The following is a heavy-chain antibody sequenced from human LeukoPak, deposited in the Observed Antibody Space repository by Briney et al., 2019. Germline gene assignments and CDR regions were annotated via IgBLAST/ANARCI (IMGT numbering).Heavy chain of an antibody. V-gene: IGHV3-23*01. CDR2: ISGSGGST. D-gene: IGHD1-1*01. J-gene: IGHJ4*02. Sequence: TGGSLRLPCAASGFTFSSYAMSWVRQAPGKGLEWVSAISGSGGSTYYADSVKGRFTISRDNSKNTLYLQMNSLTAEDTAIYYCAKATGTLGNWGQGTLVTVSS. CDR3: AKATGTLGN. CDR1: GFTFSSYA.